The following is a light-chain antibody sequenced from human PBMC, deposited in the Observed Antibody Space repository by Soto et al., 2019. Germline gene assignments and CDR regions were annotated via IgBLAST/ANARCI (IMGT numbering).Light chain of an antibody. CDR1: QRISSSY. Sequence: EIVLTQSPGTLSLSPGERATLSCRASQRISSSYLAWYQQKPGQAPRLLIYTASSRATGIPDRFSGSGSGTDFTLTICRLEPEDFALYYCQQYCSTPPLTFGGGTKVEIK. J-gene: IGKJ4*01. V-gene: IGKV3-20*01. CDR2: TAS. CDR3: QQYCSTPPLT.